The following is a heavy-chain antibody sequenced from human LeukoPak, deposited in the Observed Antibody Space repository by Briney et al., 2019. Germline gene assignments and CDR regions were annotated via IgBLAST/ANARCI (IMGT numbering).Heavy chain of an antibody. V-gene: IGHV7-4-1*02. CDR1: GYTFTNYT. CDR3: AIDQPVAGVSNFDS. Sequence: ASVKVSCKASGYTFTNYTLNWVRQAPGQGLEWMGWIDTNTGNPTYAQGFIGRFVFSLDTSVSTAYLQISSLNTEDTAVYYCAIDQPVAGVSNFDSWGQGTLVTVSS. D-gene: IGHD6-19*01. J-gene: IGHJ4*02. CDR2: IDTNTGNP.